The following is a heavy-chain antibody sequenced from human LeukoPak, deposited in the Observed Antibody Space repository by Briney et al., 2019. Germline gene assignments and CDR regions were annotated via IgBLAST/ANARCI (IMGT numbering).Heavy chain of an antibody. D-gene: IGHD3-9*01. Sequence: PGRSLRLSCAASGFTFSSYGMHWVRQAPGKGLEWVAVISYDGSHKYYADSVKGRFTISRDNSKNTLYLQMNSLRGEDTAVYYCAKDRSNYDILTGYSSWGQGTLVTVSS. J-gene: IGHJ4*02. CDR1: GFTFSSYG. CDR3: AKDRSNYDILTGYSS. CDR2: ISYDGSHK. V-gene: IGHV3-30*18.